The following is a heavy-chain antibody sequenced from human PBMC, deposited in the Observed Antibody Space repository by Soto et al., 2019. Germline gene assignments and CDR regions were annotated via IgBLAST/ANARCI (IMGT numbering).Heavy chain of an antibody. CDR1: GYTFSSYG. CDR2: ISAYNGNT. D-gene: IGHD6-13*01. V-gene: IGHV1-18*01. Sequence: SVKVSCKASGYTFSSYGISWVRQAPGQGLEWMGWISAYNGNTNYAQKLQGRVTMTTDTSTSTAYMELRSLRSDDTAVYYCARGAIAAAGRILVWFDPWGQGTLVTVSS. J-gene: IGHJ5*02. CDR3: ARGAIAAAGRILVWFDP.